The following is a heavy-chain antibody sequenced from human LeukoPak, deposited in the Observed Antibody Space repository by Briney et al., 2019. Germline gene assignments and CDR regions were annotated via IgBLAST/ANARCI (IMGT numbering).Heavy chain of an antibody. J-gene: IGHJ4*02. Sequence: PSETLSLTCTVSGGSITGYYWSWIRQPAGKGLEWIGHIYSTRTTDYNPSLKSRLTMTIDTSKTQLSLRLNSVTAADTAVYYCARVTSQWLVYYWGQGTLVTVSS. V-gene: IGHV4-4*07. CDR1: GGSITGYY. CDR2: IYSTRTT. CDR3: ARVTSQWLVYY. D-gene: IGHD6-19*01.